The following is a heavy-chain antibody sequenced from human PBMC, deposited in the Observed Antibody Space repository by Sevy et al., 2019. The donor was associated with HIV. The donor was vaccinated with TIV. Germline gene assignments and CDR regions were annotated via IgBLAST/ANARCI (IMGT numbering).Heavy chain of an antibody. V-gene: IGHV1-46*03. CDR3: AGLVIDYYYYGMDV. J-gene: IGHJ6*02. CDR2: INPSGGST. CDR1: GYTFNNYY. Sequence: ASVKVSCKASGYTFNNYYMHWVRQAPGQGLEWMGVINPSGGSTNYAQKFQGRVTLTRDTSTSTIYMELSSLRSEDTAVYYCAGLVIDYYYYGMDVWGQGTTVTVSS. D-gene: IGHD2-15*01.